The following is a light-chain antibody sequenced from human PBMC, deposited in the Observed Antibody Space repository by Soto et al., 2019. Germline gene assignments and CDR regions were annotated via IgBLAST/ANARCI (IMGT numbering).Light chain of an antibody. CDR1: SSDVGAYNH. Sequence: QSALTQPASVSGSPGQSITISCTGTSSDVGAYNHVSWYQQHPGKAPKLMIYDVSTRPSGVSDRFSGSKSGNTASLTISGLQAEDEADYYCNSYTSSHSLEVFGGGTKLTVL. V-gene: IGLV2-14*03. J-gene: IGLJ2*01. CDR3: NSYTSSHSLEV. CDR2: DVS.